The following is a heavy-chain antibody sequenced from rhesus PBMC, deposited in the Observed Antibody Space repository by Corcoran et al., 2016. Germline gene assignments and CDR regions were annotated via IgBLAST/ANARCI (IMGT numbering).Heavy chain of an antibody. V-gene: IGHV4S10*01. CDR2: IYGSSTNT. CDR3: ASWNYIGAY. D-gene: IGHD1-1*01. J-gene: IGHJ4*01. CDR1: GGSISDNYR. Sequence: QVQLQESGPGVVKPSETLSLTCAVSGGSISDNYRWSWIRQPPGKGLEWIGFIYGSSTNTNYNPSLKSRVTISKDTSKNQFSLKLSSVTAADTAVYYCASWNYIGAYWGQGVLVTVSS.